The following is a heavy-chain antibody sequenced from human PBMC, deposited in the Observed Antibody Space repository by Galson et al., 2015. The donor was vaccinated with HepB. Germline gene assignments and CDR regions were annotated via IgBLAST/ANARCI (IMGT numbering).Heavy chain of an antibody. Sequence: SVKVSCKASGYTFTSYAMHWVRQAPGQRLEWMGWINAGNGNTKYSQKFQGRVTITRDTSASTAYMELSSVTAADTAVYYCARARVRWLRSEIGGWGQGTLVTVSS. D-gene: IGHD5-24*01. CDR2: INAGNGNT. J-gene: IGHJ4*02. V-gene: IGHV1-3*01. CDR1: GYTFTSYA. CDR3: ARARVRWLRSEIGG.